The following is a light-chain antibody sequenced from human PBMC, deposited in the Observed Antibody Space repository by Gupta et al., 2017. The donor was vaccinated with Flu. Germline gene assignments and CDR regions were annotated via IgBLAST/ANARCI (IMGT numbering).Light chain of an antibody. CDR3: GTWDSSLRRV. J-gene: IGLJ3*02. CDR1: SSNIGNNY. CDR2: ENN. V-gene: IGLV1-51*02. Sequence: QKVTIACSGSSSNIGNNYVSWYPQLPGTAPKLLTYENNKRPSGIPDRFSGSKSGTSATLGITVLQTGDEADYYCGTWDSSLRRVFGGGTKLTVL.